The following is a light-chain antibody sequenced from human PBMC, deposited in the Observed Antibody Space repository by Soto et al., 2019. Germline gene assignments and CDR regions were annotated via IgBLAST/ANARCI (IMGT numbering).Light chain of an antibody. V-gene: IGKV1-5*03. J-gene: IGKJ2*01. CDR2: EAS. Sequence: DIQMTQSPSTLSASVGDRVTITCRASQSVSSWLSWYQQKPGKAPKLLIYEASTLESGVPSRFSGSGSGTDFPLTITTFQLDNFPTYSCQHYNLYYTFAQGPKLEIK. CDR3: QHYNLYYT. CDR1: QSVSSW.